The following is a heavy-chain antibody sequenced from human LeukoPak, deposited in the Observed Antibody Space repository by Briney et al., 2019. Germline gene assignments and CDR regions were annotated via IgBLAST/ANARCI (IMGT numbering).Heavy chain of an antibody. V-gene: IGHV4-34*01. CDR3: ARGLHIVVVTAIYAFDI. CDR2: INHSGST. CDR1: GGSFSGYY. D-gene: IGHD2-21*02. J-gene: IGHJ3*02. Sequence: SETLSLTCAVDGGSFSGYYWSWIRQPPGKGLEWIGEINHSGSTNYNPSLKSRVTISVDTSKNQFSLKLSSVTAADTAVYYCARGLHIVVVTAIYAFDIWGQGTMVTVSS.